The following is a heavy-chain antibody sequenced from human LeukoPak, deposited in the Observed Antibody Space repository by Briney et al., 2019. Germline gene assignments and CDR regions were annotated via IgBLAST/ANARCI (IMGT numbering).Heavy chain of an antibody. D-gene: IGHD3-22*01. V-gene: IGHV3-74*01. CDR1: GFTFSSYW. J-gene: IGHJ6*02. CDR2: INSDGSST. CDR3: ARDLTYYYDSQGHYYYGMDV. Sequence: GGSLRLSCAASGFTFSSYWMHWVRQAPGKGLVWVPRINSDGSSTSYADSVKGRFTISRDNAKNTLYLQMNSLRAEDTAVYYCARDLTYYYDSQGHYYYGMDVWGQGTTVTVSS.